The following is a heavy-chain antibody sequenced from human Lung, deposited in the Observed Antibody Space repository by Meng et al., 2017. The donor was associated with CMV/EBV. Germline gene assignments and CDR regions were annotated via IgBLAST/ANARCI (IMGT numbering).Heavy chain of an antibody. V-gene: IGHV3-48*04. D-gene: IGHD1-26*01. CDR3: ARGGGSYSGDY. CDR1: GFTFSSYT. J-gene: IGHJ4*02. Sequence: GESLKISCAASGFTFSSYTMNWVHQAPGKGLEWVSYISSSSSTIYYADSVKGRFTISRDNAKNSLYLQMNSLRAEDTAVYYCARGGGSYSGDYWGQGALVTVSS. CDR2: ISSSSSTI.